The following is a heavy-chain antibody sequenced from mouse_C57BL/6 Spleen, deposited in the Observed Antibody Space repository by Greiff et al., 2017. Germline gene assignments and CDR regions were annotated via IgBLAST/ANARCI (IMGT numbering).Heavy chain of an antibody. J-gene: IGHJ3*01. CDR1: GFNIKDYY. Sequence: VQLKESGAELVKPGASVKLSCTASGFNIKDYYMHWVKQRTEQGLEWIGRIDPEDGETKYAPKFQGKATIEADTSSNTADLQRSSLTSEDTAVYDSARYCDYDGGAWFADWGQGTLVAVSA. V-gene: IGHV14-2*01. CDR3: ARYCDYDGGAWFAD. D-gene: IGHD2-4*01. CDR2: IDPEDGET.